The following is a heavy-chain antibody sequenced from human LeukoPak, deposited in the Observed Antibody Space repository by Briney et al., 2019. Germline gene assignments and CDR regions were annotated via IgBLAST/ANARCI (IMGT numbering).Heavy chain of an antibody. V-gene: IGHV4-4*02. D-gene: IGHD2-8*02. CDR3: ARGGVLLGIDY. CDR2: VYSSGNT. J-gene: IGHJ4*02. CDR1: GGSISSSNW. Sequence: SETLSLTCAVSGGSISSSNWWSWVRQPPGKGLEWIGYVYSSGNTNYNPSLKSRVIISVDTSKNQFSLKLSSVTAADTAVYYCARGGVLLGIDYWGQGTLVTVSS.